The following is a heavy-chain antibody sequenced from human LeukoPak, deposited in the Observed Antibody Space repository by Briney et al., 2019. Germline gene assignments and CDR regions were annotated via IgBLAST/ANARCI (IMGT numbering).Heavy chain of an antibody. J-gene: IGHJ4*02. Sequence: GGSLRLSCAASGLPFSSYAVSWVRQAPGKGLEWVSAISGSGGSTYYADSVKGRFTISRDNSKNTLYLQMNSLRAEDTAVYYCAKGPYNWGDFDYWGQGTLVTVSS. CDR1: GLPFSSYA. D-gene: IGHD7-27*01. V-gene: IGHV3-23*01. CDR3: AKGPYNWGDFDY. CDR2: ISGSGGST.